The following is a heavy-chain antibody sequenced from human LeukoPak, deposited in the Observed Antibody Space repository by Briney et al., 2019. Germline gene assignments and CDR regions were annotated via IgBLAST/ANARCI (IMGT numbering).Heavy chain of an antibody. V-gene: IGHV4-59*08. CDR2: IYYSGST. J-gene: IGHJ5*02. CDR1: GGSISSYY. D-gene: IGHD3-10*01. Sequence: SETLSLTCTVSGGSISSYYWSWIRQPPGKGLEWIGYIYYSGSTNYNPSLKSRVTISVDPSKNQFSLKLSSVTAADTAVYYCARTYYYGSGILTTFDPWGQGTLVTVSS. CDR3: ARTYYYGSGILTTFDP.